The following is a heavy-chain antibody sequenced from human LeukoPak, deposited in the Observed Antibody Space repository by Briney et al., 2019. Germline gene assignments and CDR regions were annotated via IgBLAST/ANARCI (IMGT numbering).Heavy chain of an antibody. V-gene: IGHV3-7*05. D-gene: IGHD6-6*01. CDR2: IKQDGSEK. CDR1: GFTFSSYW. J-gene: IGHJ6*02. CDR3: ARDPYSSTWSYGMDV. Sequence: GGSLRLSCAASGFTFSSYWMSWVRQAPGKELEWVANIKQDGSEKYYVDSVKGRFTISRDNAKNSLFLQMDALRAEDTAVYYCARDPYSSTWSYGMDVWGQGTTVTVSS.